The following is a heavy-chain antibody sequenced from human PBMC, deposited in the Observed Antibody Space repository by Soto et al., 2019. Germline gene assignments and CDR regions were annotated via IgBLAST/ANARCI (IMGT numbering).Heavy chain of an antibody. V-gene: IGHV1-46*01. Sequence: GASVKVSCKTSGYIFTAYSMHWVRQAPGQGLEWMGVVNPSGGSAHYAQSFEGRVTLTRDTSTSTFYMELSSLRSEDTPVYYCAREENCRGGTCYSEYFHHWGQGTLVTVSS. CDR1: GYIFTAYS. D-gene: IGHD2-15*01. CDR2: VNPSGGSA. CDR3: AREENCRGGTCYSEYFHH. J-gene: IGHJ1*01.